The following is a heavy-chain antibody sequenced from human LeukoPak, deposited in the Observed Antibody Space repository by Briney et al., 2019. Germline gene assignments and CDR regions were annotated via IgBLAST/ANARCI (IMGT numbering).Heavy chain of an antibody. V-gene: IGHV3-21*01. D-gene: IGHD1-14*01. J-gene: IGHJ4*02. Sequence: PGGSLRLSCAASGFTFSSYSMNWVRQAPGKGLEWVSSISSSSSYIYYADSVKGRFTISRDNSKNTLYLQMNSLRAEDTAVYYCARDRLTEGTDIDYWGQGTLVTVSS. CDR2: ISSSSSYI. CDR3: ARDRLTEGTDIDY. CDR1: GFTFSSYS.